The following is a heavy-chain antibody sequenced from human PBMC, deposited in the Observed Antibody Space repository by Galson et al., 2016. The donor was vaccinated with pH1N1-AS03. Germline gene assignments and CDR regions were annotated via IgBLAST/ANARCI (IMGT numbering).Heavy chain of an antibody. CDR3: ARDRYFSGWSYEGWFDP. V-gene: IGHV4-4*02. D-gene: IGHD1-26*01. Sequence: LSLTCGVSGDSISSGHWWSWVRQSPEKGLEWIGEIYHSGSTNINPSLRSRVSMSVDKSNNHFSLTLTSVTAADTAVYYCARDRYFSGWSYEGWFDPWGPGTLVTVSS. J-gene: IGHJ5*02. CDR1: GDSISSGHW. CDR2: IYHSGST.